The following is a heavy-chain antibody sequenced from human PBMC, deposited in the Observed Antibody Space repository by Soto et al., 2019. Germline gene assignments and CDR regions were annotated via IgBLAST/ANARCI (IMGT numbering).Heavy chain of an antibody. Sequence: PGESLKVSWTGSRYRFTSYWICWVRPMPGKGLEGMGIIYPGDSDTRYSPSSQGQVTISADKSISTAYLQWSSLTASDTAMYYCARHADDRAPPDYWRQGTLVTVSS. V-gene: IGHV5-51*01. J-gene: IGHJ4*02. CDR2: IYPGDSDT. D-gene: IGHD3-9*01. CDR1: RYRFTSYW. CDR3: ARHADDRAPPDY.